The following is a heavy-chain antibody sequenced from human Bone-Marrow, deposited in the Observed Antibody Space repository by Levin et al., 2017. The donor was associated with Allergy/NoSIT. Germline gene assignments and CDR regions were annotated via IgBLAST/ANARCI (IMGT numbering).Heavy chain of an antibody. D-gene: IGHD6-19*01. Sequence: GESLKISCKVSGYTLTELSMHWVRQAPGKGLEWMGGFDPEDGETIYAQKFQGRVTMTEDTSTDTAYMELSSLRSEDTAVYYCATVNFAVADGPFDYWGQGTLVTVSS. J-gene: IGHJ4*02. CDR1: GYTLTELS. CDR3: ATVNFAVADGPFDY. CDR2: FDPEDGET. V-gene: IGHV1-24*01.